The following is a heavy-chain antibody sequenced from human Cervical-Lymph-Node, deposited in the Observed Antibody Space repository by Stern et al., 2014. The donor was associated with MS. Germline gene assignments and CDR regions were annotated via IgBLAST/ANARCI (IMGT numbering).Heavy chain of an antibody. Sequence: QVQLQQWGAGLLRPSETLSLTCAVHGASFTDNYWSWIRQTPGKGLEWIGEINHSGKTHHNPSLMSRVTLSVDTSQNQFPLKLNSVTAADTAVYYCARERKVERSARVFVSFDVWGQGTLLTVSS. D-gene: IGHD1-1*01. CDR3: ARERKVERSARVFVSFDV. CDR1: GASFTDNY. CDR2: INHSGKT. V-gene: IGHV4-34*01. J-gene: IGHJ3*01.